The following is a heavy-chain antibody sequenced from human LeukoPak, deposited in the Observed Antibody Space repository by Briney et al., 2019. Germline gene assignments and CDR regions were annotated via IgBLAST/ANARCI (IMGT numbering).Heavy chain of an antibody. CDR1: GFTFSSYW. CDR2: INSDGSRT. CDR3: AKATRGVTAIHFDY. J-gene: IGHJ4*02. Sequence: GGSLRLSCAASGFTFSSYWMHWVRQAPGKGLMWVSRINSDGSRTTYADSVKGRFTISRDNSKNTLYLQMNSLRAEDTAVYYCAKATRGVTAIHFDYWGQGTLVTVSS. D-gene: IGHD2-21*02. V-gene: IGHV3-74*01.